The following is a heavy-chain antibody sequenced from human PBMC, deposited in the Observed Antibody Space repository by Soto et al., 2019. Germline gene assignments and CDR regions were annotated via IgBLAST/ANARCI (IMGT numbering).Heavy chain of an antibody. CDR1: GFTFSSYS. CDR2: ISSSSSTI. V-gene: IGHV3-48*01. Sequence: GGSLRLSCAASGFTFSSYSMNWVRQAPGKGLEWVSYISSSSSTIYYADSVKGRFTISRDNAKNSLYLQMNSLRAEDTAVYYCAREDYDFWSGFVAYNWFDPWGQGTLVTVSS. D-gene: IGHD3-3*01. CDR3: AREDYDFWSGFVAYNWFDP. J-gene: IGHJ5*02.